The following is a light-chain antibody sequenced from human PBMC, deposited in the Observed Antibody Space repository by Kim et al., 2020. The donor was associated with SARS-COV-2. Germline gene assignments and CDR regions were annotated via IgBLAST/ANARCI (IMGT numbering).Light chain of an antibody. J-gene: IGKJ4*01. Sequence: SLSPGERATLSCRASQSLASYLAWYQQKPGQPPRLLIYDASIRATGVPARFSGSGSGTDFTLTISTLEPEDFAVYYCQQRNNWPAFGGGTKVDIK. CDR2: DAS. CDR3: QQRNNWPA. V-gene: IGKV3-11*01. CDR1: QSLASY.